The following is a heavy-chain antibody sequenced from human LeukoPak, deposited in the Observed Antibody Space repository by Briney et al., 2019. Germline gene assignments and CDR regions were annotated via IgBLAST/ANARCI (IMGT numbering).Heavy chain of an antibody. Sequence: PGGSLRLSCAASGFTFSSYNMNWVRQAPGKGLEWVSYISSSSNTIYYADSVKGRFTISRDNAKNSLYLQMNSLRAEDTAVYFCASRYCGIPNCFDAFDIWGQGTMVIVSS. CDR1: GFTFSSYN. CDR2: ISSSSNTI. J-gene: IGHJ3*02. CDR3: ASRYCGIPNCFDAFDI. V-gene: IGHV3-48*04. D-gene: IGHD2-2*01.